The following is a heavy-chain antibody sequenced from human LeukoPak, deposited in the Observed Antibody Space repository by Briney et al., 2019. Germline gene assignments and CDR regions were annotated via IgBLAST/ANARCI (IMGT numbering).Heavy chain of an antibody. CDR3: ARESSGTYYNPLGYMDV. J-gene: IGHJ6*03. CDR1: GGSLSGYY. D-gene: IGHD3-10*01. V-gene: IGHV4-34*12. CDR2: IFHSGST. Sequence: SETLSLTCAVSGGSLSGYYWSWIRQPPGKGLEWIGEIFHSGSTNYNPSLKSRVTISVDTSKNQFSLKLSSVTAADPAVYYCARESSGTYYNPLGYMDVWGKGTTVTVSS.